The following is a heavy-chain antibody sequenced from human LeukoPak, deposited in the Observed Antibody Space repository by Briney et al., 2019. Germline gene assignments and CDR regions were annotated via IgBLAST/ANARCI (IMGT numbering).Heavy chain of an antibody. CDR1: RGSITNSSCY. V-gene: IGHV4-39*01. Sequence: SETLSLTCAVFRGSITNSSCYWGWIRQPPGKGLEWIGGIYYTGTTYYSPSLNSRITISMDTSKNQFSLRLASVTAADTAVYYCARSDYYDSSGYFDYWGQGTLVTVSS. CDR2: IYYTGTT. CDR3: ARSDYYDSSGYFDY. J-gene: IGHJ4*02. D-gene: IGHD3-22*01.